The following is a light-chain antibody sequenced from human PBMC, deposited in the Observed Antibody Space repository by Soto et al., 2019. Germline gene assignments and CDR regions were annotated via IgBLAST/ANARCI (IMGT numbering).Light chain of an antibody. CDR2: DVS. CDR1: SSDVGNYNL. CDR3: CSYAGSSTWV. V-gene: IGLV2-23*02. J-gene: IGLJ3*02. Sequence: QSALTQPASVSGSPGQSITISCTGTSSDVGNYNLVSWYQQHPGKAPKLMIYDVSKRPSGVSNRFSGSKSGKTASLTISGLQAEDGADYYCCSYAGSSTWVFGRGTKLTVL.